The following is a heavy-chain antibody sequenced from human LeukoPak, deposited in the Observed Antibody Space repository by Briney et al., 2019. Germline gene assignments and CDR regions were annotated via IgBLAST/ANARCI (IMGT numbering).Heavy chain of an antibody. CDR2: ISYDGSNK. CDR3: ATGYSGYDQLYYFDY. CDR1: GVTFSSYA. Sequence: GGSLRLSCAASGVTFSSYAMHWVRQAPGRGLEWVAVISYDGSNKYYADSVKGRFTIYRDNSKNTLYLQMNSLRAEDTAVYYCATGYSGYDQLYYFDYWGQGTLVTVSS. V-gene: IGHV3-30-3*01. J-gene: IGHJ4*02. D-gene: IGHD5-12*01.